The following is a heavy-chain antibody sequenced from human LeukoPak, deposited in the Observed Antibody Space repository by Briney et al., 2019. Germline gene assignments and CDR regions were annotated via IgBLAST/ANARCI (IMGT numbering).Heavy chain of an antibody. D-gene: IGHD3-3*01. CDR3: AKDTGYDFWSGLIGMDV. V-gene: IGHV3-9*01. J-gene: IGHJ6*02. CDR1: GFTFDDYA. CDR2: ISWNSGSI. Sequence: GGSLRLSCAASGFTFDDYAMHWVRQAPGKGLEWVSGISWNSGSIGYADSVKGRFTISRDNAKSSLYLQMNSLRAEDTALYYCAKDTGYDFWSGLIGMDVWGQGTTVTVSS.